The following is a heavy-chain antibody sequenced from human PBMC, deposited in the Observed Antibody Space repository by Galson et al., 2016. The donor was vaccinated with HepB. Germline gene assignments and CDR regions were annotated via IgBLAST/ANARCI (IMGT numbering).Heavy chain of an antibody. CDR2: INPASGGA. V-gene: IGHV1-2*04. D-gene: IGHD2-21*01. CDR3: ARQAYRASTHRNYFHK. Sequence: SVKVSCKASRYIFTGFYLHWVRQAPGQRPEWIGWINPASGGANYAQKFHAWVTMTRDTSISTAYMELNSLKVADTAVYYCARQAYRASTHRNYFHKWGQGTLVTVS. CDR1: RYIFTGFY. J-gene: IGHJ4*02.